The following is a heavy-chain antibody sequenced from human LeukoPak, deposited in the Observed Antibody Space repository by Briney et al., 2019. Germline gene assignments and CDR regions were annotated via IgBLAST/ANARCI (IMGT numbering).Heavy chain of an antibody. CDR3: AKDGGLWVSAHWGDS. CDR1: GFTFSSYT. Sequence: PGGSLRLSCAASGFTFSSYTMSWVRQAPGKVLEWVSPITTSDGNTYYADSVKGRFTVSRDNSKNTLFLQMNSLRAEDTAVYYCAKDGGLWVSAHWGDSWGRGTLVTVSS. D-gene: IGHD7-27*01. CDR2: ITTSDGNT. V-gene: IGHV3-23*01. J-gene: IGHJ4*02.